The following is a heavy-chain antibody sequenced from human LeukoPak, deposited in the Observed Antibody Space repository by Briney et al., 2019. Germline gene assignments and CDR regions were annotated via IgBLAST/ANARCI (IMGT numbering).Heavy chain of an antibody. CDR2: ISSSSSTI. Sequence: GGSLRLSCAASGFTFSSYSMNWGREAPGKGLEWGSYISSSSSTIYYAESVKGRFTISRDNAKNSLYLQMNSLRAEDPAVYYCARMEAVAGPALFDYWGQGTLVPVSS. CDR1: GFTFSSYS. J-gene: IGHJ4*02. D-gene: IGHD6-19*01. CDR3: ARMEAVAGPALFDY. V-gene: IGHV3-48*01.